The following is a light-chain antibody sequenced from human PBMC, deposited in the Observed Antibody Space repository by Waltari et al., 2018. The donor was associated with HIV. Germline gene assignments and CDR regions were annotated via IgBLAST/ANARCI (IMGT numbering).Light chain of an antibody. CDR1: QTISSY. CDR2: AAS. V-gene: IGKV1-39*01. CDR3: QQSYATSWT. Sequence: DIQMTQSPSSLSASVGDRVTITCRASQTISSYLNWYQQKPGKAPKLLIYAASSLQSGVPSRFSGRGSGTGFTLTISSLQPEDFATYYCQQSYATSWTFGQGTKVEIK. J-gene: IGKJ1*01.